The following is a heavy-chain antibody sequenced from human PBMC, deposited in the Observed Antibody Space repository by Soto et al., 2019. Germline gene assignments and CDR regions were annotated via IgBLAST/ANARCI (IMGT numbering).Heavy chain of an antibody. J-gene: IGHJ4*02. CDR2: IHYSGNT. V-gene: IGHV4-31*03. CDR3: ASNHDDISGRTPLLFDS. Sequence: QVQLQESGPGLVKPSQTLSLTRTVSGGSIGSGGYYWDWIRQHPGKGPEWIGYIHYSGNTYYNPSLKSRLTISLDTSKNQFSLHLSSVTAADTAVYYCASNHDDISGRTPLLFDSWGQGTLVTVSS. CDR1: GGSIGSGGYY. D-gene: IGHD3-22*01.